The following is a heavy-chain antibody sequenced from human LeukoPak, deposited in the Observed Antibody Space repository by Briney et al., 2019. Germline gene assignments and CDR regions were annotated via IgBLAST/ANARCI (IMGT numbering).Heavy chain of an antibody. CDR3: ARALAGLYFDY. CDR2: LYSDGKT. D-gene: IGHD6-19*01. CDR1: GFIFSRND. V-gene: IGHV3-53*01. Sequence: GGSLRLSCAASGFIFSRNDRTWVRQAPGKGLEWVSLLYSDGKTFYADSVKGGFTISRDNSKNTLNLQMNSLRADDTAAYYCARALAGLYFDYWGQGTLVTVSS. J-gene: IGHJ4*02.